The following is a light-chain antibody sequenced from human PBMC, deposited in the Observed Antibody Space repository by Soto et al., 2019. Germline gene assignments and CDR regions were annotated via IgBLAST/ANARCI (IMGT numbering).Light chain of an antibody. CDR3: SAYTRTNTRV. CDR1: SNDVGGYDY. V-gene: IGLV2-14*01. CDR2: EVN. Sequence: QSALTQPASVSGSPGQSITISCTGTSNDVGGYDYVSWYQHHPGKAPKLMIYEVNNRPSGVSNRFSGSKSGNTASLTISGLQAEDEAEYFCSAYTRTNTRVFGGGTKLTVL. J-gene: IGLJ3*02.